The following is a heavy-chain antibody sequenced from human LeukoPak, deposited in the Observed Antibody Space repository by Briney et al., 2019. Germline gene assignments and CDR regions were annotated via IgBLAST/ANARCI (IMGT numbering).Heavy chain of an antibody. CDR1: GGSISSYY. Sequence: SETLSLTCIVSGGSISSYYWTWIRQPPGKGLEWIGYRYYSGSTTYNPSLKSRVTISVDTSKSQFSLKLISVTAADTAIYYCARVMGDFETDWGQGTLVTVSS. D-gene: IGHD3-16*01. V-gene: IGHV4-59*01. CDR2: RYYSGST. CDR3: ARVMGDFETD. J-gene: IGHJ1*01.